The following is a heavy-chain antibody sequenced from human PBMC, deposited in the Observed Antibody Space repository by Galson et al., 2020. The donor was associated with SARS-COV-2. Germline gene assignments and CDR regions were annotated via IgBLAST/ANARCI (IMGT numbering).Heavy chain of an antibody. D-gene: IGHD2-8*01. J-gene: IGHJ2*01. CDR1: GASISSSY. V-gene: IGHV4-4*07. Sequence: PSDTLSLTCSVSGASISSSYWSWIRQPAGKGLEWIGRIYNTGSTNYNPSLKSRVTMSVDTSMNQISLKVTSVTAADTAVYYCARDSPVMVTHWYFDLWGRGTLVTVSS. CDR2: IYNTGST. CDR3: ARDSPVMVTHWYFDL.